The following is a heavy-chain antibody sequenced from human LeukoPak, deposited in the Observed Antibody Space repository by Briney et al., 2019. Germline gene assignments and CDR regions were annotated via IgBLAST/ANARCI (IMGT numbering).Heavy chain of an antibody. CDR3: ASRIAVAGTSDY. V-gene: IGHV1-8*01. Sequence: ASVKVSCKASGYTFTSYDINWVRQATGQGLEWMGWMNPNSGNTGYAQKFQGRVTMTRNISISTAYMELSSLTSEDTAVYYCASRIAVAGTSDYRGQGTLVTVSS. CDR1: GYTFTSYD. J-gene: IGHJ4*02. D-gene: IGHD6-19*01. CDR2: MNPNSGNT.